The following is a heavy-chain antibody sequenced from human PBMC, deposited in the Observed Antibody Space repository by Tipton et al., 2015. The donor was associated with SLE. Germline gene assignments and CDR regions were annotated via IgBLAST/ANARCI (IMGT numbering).Heavy chain of an antibody. J-gene: IGHJ4*02. D-gene: IGHD3-3*01. CDR2: ISSSGSSV. Sequence: SLRLSCAASGFTFSDYFMTWIRQAPGKGLEWFSYISSSGSSVSYADSVKGRFTITRDNAKNSLLLQMNSLRAEDTAVSYCASSLLTVFAGFDYWGQGTLVTVSS. CDR3: ASSLLTVFAGFDY. V-gene: IGHV3-11*01. CDR1: GFTFSDYF.